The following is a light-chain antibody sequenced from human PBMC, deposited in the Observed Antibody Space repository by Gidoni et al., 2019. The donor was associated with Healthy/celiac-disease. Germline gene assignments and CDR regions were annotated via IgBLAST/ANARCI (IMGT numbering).Light chain of an antibody. CDR2: DVS. Sequence: QSALTQPRSVSGSPGQSVTISCTGTSSDVGGYNYVSWYQQHPGKAPTLMIYDVSKRPSGVPDRFSGSKSGNTASQTISGLQAEDEADYYCCSYAGSYPVVFGGGTKLTVL. CDR1: SSDVGGYNY. CDR3: CSYAGSYPVV. V-gene: IGLV2-11*01. J-gene: IGLJ2*01.